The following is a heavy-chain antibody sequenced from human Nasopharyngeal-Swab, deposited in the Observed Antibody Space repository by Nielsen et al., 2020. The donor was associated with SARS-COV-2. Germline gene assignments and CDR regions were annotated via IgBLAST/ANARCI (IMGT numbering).Heavy chain of an antibody. D-gene: IGHD6-13*01. J-gene: IGHJ4*02. CDR2: IYYSGST. Sequence: SETLSLTCTVSGGSISSYYWSWIRQPPGKGLEWIGSIYYSGSTYYNPSLKSRVTISVDTSKNQFPLKLSSVTAADTAVYYCARHIRNIAAAGTPLYYFDYWGQGTLVTVSS. CDR1: GGSISSYY. CDR3: ARHIRNIAAAGTPLYYFDY. V-gene: IGHV4-59*05.